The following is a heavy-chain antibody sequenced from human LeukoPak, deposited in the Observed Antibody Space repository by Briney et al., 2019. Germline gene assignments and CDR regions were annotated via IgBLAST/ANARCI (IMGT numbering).Heavy chain of an antibody. CDR1: GFTFSPYT. D-gene: IGHD6-6*01. CDR2: INTGSTTI. CDR3: ARDSSVCEFDV. V-gene: IGHV3-48*01. J-gene: IGHJ3*01. Sequence: GGALRLSCAASGFTFSPYTMHWFRQPPGKGLEWVSYINTGSTTIYYADSVKGRFTISRDNARNSLYLHMNSLRAEDTAVYYCARDSSVCEFDVWGQGTMVTVSS.